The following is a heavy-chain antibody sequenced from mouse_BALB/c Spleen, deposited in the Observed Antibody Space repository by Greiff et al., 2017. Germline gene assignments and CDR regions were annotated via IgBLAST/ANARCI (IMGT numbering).Heavy chain of an antibody. CDR3: ARSGDYGGYYAMDY. CDR1: GFTFSSFG. V-gene: IGHV5-17*02. Sequence: EVMLVESGGGLVQPGGSRKLSCAASGFTFSSFGMHWVRQAPEKGLEWVAYISSGSSTIYYADTVKGRFTISRDNPKNTLFLQMTSLRSEDTAMYYCARSGDYGGYYAMDYWGQGTSVTVSS. J-gene: IGHJ4*01. CDR2: ISSGSSTI. D-gene: IGHD2-4*01.